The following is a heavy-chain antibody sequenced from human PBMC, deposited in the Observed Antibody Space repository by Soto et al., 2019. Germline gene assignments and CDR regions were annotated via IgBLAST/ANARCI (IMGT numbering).Heavy chain of an antibody. CDR2: ISYDGSNK. Sequence: QVQLVESGGGVVQPGRSLRLSCAASRFTFSSYAMHWVRQAPGKGLEWGAVISYDGSNKYYADSVKGRFTISRDNSKNTLYLQMNSLRAEDTAVYYCASPPGGAGTVTTDYWGQGTLVTVSS. CDR3: ASPPGGAGTVTTDY. V-gene: IGHV3-30-3*01. D-gene: IGHD4-17*01. J-gene: IGHJ4*02. CDR1: RFTFSSYA.